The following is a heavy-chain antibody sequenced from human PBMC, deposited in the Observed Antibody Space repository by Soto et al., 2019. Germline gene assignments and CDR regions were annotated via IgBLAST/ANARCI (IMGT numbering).Heavy chain of an antibody. CDR1: GYSFTTYW. J-gene: IGHJ4*02. Sequence: PGESLKISCKGSGYSFTTYWIGWVRQMPGKGLEWMGIIYPGDSDTRYSPSFQGQVTISADKSINTAYLQWSSLKASDTAMYYCARHPVMVSSPYYLDYWGQGTLVTVSS. CDR2: IYPGDSDT. V-gene: IGHV5-51*01. D-gene: IGHD2-8*01. CDR3: ARHPVMVSSPYYLDY.